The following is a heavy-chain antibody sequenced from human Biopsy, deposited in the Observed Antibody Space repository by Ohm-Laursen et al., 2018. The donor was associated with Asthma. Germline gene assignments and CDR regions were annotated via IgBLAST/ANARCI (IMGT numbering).Heavy chain of an antibody. CDR3: ARGKTWGRSYYFDY. CDR2: IFFDGSNK. CDR1: GFTFHNYV. V-gene: IGHV3-30-3*01. J-gene: IGHJ4*02. D-gene: IGHD6-6*01. Sequence: SLRLSYAASGFTFHNYVMHWVRQAPGKGLEWVAGIFFDGSNKYHADSVKGRFTISRDNSKDTLYLQVNSLRGDDTAVYYCARGKTWGRSYYFDYWGQGTLVTVYS.